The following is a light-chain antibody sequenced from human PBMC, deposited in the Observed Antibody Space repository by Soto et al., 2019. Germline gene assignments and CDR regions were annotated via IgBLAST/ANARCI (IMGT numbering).Light chain of an antibody. CDR3: QQYYNTPAQ. CDR1: QSVLFTSNHRNY. V-gene: IGKV4-1*01. J-gene: IGKJ4*02. CDR2: WAS. Sequence: DIVMTQSPDSLAVSLGERATINCKSSQSVLFTSNHRNYLAWYQQKPGQPPKLLIYWASTRESGVPDRFSGSGSVTDFTLTISSLQAEDVAVYYCQQYYNTPAQFGGGTKVEIK.